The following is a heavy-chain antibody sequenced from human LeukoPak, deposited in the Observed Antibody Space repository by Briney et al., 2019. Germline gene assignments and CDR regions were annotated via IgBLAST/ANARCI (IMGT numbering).Heavy chain of an antibody. Sequence: SETLSLTCAVYGGSFSGHYWSWIRQPPGKGLEWIGEINHSGSTNYNPSLKSRVTISVDTSKNQFSLKLSSVTAADTAVYYCARFGSSRLDFDYWGQGTLVTVSS. J-gene: IGHJ4*02. D-gene: IGHD6-13*01. CDR2: INHSGST. V-gene: IGHV4-34*01. CDR1: GGSFSGHY. CDR3: ARFGSSRLDFDY.